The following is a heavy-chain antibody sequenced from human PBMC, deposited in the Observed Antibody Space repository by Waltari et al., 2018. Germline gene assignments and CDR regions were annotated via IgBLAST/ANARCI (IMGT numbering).Heavy chain of an antibody. V-gene: IGHV3-30-3*01. CDR1: GFTFSTYS. CDR2: ISYDGSNK. Sequence: QVQLVESGGGVVQPGRSLRLYCAASGFTFSTYSLHWVRQAPGKGLEWVAVISYDGSNKYYADSVKGRFTISRDNSKNTLYLQMNSLRAEDTAVYYCAREFSGYGYFDYWGQGTLVTVSS. D-gene: IGHD5-12*01. J-gene: IGHJ4*02. CDR3: AREFSGYGYFDY.